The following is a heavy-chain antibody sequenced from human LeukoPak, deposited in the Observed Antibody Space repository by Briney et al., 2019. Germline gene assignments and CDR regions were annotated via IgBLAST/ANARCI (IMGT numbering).Heavy chain of an antibody. CDR3: ARRYYYDSSRAFDI. D-gene: IGHD3-22*01. Sequence: SETLSLTCAVYGGSFSGYYWSWIRQPPGKGLEWIGEINHSGSTNYNPSLKSRVTISVDTSKNQFSLKLSSVTAADTAVYYCARRYYYDSSRAFDIWGQGTMVTVSS. J-gene: IGHJ3*02. V-gene: IGHV4-34*01. CDR1: GGSFSGYY. CDR2: INHSGST.